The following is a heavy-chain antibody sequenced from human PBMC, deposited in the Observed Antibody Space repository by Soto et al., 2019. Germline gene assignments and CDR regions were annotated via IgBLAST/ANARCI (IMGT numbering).Heavy chain of an antibody. D-gene: IGHD1-7*01. CDR1: GFTFSSYG. J-gene: IGHJ1*01. Sequence: GGSLRLSCAASGFTFSSYGMHWVRQAPGKGLEWVAVISYDGSNKYYADSVKGRFTISRDNSKNTLYLQMNSLRAEDTAVYYCAKDGALMLELQYFQHWGQGTLVTVSS. CDR2: ISYDGSNK. CDR3: AKDGALMLELQYFQH. V-gene: IGHV3-30*18.